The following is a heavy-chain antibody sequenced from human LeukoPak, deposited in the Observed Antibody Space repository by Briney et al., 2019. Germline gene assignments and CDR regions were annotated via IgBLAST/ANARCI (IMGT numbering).Heavy chain of an antibody. Sequence: GGSLRLSCAASGFTFSNYNMNWVRQAPGKGLEWVSYISSSSDTVFYPDSVKGRFTISRDNAKNSLYLQIYSLRDEDTAVYYCARDDSSSSGHFDLWGRGTLVTVSS. D-gene: IGHD6-13*01. CDR1: GFTFSNYN. CDR2: ISSSSDTV. J-gene: IGHJ2*01. CDR3: ARDDSSSSGHFDL. V-gene: IGHV3-48*02.